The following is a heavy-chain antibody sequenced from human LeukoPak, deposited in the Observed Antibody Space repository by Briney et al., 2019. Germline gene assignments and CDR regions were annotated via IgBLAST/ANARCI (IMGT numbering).Heavy chain of an antibody. J-gene: IGHJ3*02. CDR3: AKSVRGVINGFDI. Sequence: PGGSLRLSCAASGFTFSSYAMSWARQAPGKGLGWVLAISGSGGSTYYADSVKGRFTISRDNSKNTLYLQMNSLRAEDTAVYYCAKSVRGVINGFDIWGQGTMVTVSS. CDR2: ISGSGGST. D-gene: IGHD3-10*01. V-gene: IGHV3-23*01. CDR1: GFTFSSYA.